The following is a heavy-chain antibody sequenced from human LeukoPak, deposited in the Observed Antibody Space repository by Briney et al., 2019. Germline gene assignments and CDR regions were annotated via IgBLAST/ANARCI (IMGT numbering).Heavy chain of an antibody. Sequence: RGSLRLSCAASGFTFSGSAMHWVRQASGKGLEWVGRIRSKANSYATAYAASVKGRFTISRDDSKNTAYLQMNSLKTEDTAVYSCTRRSYCSSTSCYTLGFDPWGQGTLVTVSS. D-gene: IGHD2-2*02. CDR2: IRSKANSYAT. V-gene: IGHV3-73*01. CDR1: GFTFSGSA. CDR3: TRRSYCSSTSCYTLGFDP. J-gene: IGHJ5*02.